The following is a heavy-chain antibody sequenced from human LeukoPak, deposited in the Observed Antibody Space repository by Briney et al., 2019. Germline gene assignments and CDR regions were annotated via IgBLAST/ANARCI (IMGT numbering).Heavy chain of an antibody. J-gene: IGHJ4*02. CDR3: ARDHYGGNRYFDI. CDR1: VYTFISYE. Sequence: ASVNVSCKASVYTFISYEINWVRQAPGQGLEWVGWIHPNSGKTGYAQKFQGRVTMTRDTSTETAFMELSSLKFDDTAIFYCARDHYGGNRYFDIWGQGTLVTVSS. CDR2: IHPNSGKT. D-gene: IGHD4-23*01. V-gene: IGHV1-8*01.